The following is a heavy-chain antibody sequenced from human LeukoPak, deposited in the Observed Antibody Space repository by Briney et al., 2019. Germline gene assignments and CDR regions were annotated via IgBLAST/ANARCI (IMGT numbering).Heavy chain of an antibody. J-gene: IGHJ4*02. CDR1: GYSISSGYY. CDR2: IYHRGNT. Sequence: SETLSLTCAVSGYSISSGYYWGWIRQPPGKGLEWIGSIYHRGNTYYSPSLKSRVTMSVDTSNNQFSLKLSSVTAADTALYYCARVDTSMIIDYWGQGTLVTVSS. V-gene: IGHV4-38-2*01. CDR3: ARVDTSMIIDY. D-gene: IGHD5-18*01.